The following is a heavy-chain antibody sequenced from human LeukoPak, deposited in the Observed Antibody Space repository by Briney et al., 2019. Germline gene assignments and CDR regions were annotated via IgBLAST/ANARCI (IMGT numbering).Heavy chain of an antibody. V-gene: IGHV3-13*01. CDR3: VRDTAVAAKFGNWHFDL. CDR2: IGTAGDT. D-gene: IGHD2-21*02. CDR1: GFTFSRYD. J-gene: IGHJ2*01. Sequence: PGGPLRLSCAASGFTFSRYDMHWVRHDTGRGLEWVSAIGTAGDTYYPGSVKGRFTISRENAKNSLYLQMNSLRAEDTAVYYCVRDTAVAAKFGNWHFDLWGRGTLVTVSS.